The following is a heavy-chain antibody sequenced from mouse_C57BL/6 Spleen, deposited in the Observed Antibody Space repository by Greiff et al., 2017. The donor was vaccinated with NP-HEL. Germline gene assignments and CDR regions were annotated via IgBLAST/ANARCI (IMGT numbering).Heavy chain of an antibody. CDR1: GYAFSSYW. J-gene: IGHJ4*01. CDR3: ARTLYDYGDEGHYYYAMDY. CDR2: IYPGDGDT. V-gene: IGHV1-80*01. Sequence: VQLQQSGAELVKPGASVKISCKASGYAFSSYWMNWVKQRPGKGLEWIGQIYPGDGDTNYNGKFKGKATLTADKSSSTAYMQLSSLTSEDSAVYFCARTLYDYGDEGHYYYAMDYWGQGTSVTVSS. D-gene: IGHD2-4*01.